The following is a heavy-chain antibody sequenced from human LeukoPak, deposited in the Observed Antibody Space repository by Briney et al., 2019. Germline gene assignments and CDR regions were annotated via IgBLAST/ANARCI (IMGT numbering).Heavy chain of an antibody. CDR2: ISAYNGNT. D-gene: IGHD2-2*01. Sequence: EASVKVSCKASGYTFTSYGISWVRQAPGRGLEWMGWISAYNGNTNYAQKLQGRVTMTTDTSTSTAYMELRSLRSDDTAVYYCAGVVPAAGARFDPWGQGTLVTVSS. CDR1: GYTFTSYG. V-gene: IGHV1-18*04. CDR3: AGVVPAAGARFDP. J-gene: IGHJ5*02.